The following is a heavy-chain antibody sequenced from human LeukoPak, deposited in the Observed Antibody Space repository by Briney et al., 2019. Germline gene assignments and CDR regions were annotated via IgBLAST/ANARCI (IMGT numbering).Heavy chain of an antibody. CDR2: IYYSGST. J-gene: IGHJ5*02. V-gene: IGHV4-59*12. D-gene: IGHD6-13*01. CDR3: AIQPQYSSSSHWFDP. Sequence: SETLSLTCTVSGGSISSYYWSWIRQPPGKGLEWIGYIYYSGSTNYNPSLKSRVTISVDTSKNQFSLKLSSVTAADTAVYYCAIQPQYSSSSHWFDPWGQGTLVTVSS. CDR1: GGSISSYY.